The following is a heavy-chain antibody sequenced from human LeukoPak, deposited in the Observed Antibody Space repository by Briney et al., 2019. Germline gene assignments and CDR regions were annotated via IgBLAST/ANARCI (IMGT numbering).Heavy chain of an antibody. CDR1: GYTFTSYG. CDR2: ISAYNGNT. J-gene: IGHJ4*02. CDR3: ARAPLRFLEWPLFDY. V-gene: IGHV1-18*01. Sequence: GASVKVSCKASGYTFTSYGISWVRQAPGQGLEWMGWISAYNGNTNYAQKLQGRVTMTTDTSTSTAYMELRSLRSDDTAVYYCARAPLRFLEWPLFDYWGQGTLVTVSS. D-gene: IGHD3-3*01.